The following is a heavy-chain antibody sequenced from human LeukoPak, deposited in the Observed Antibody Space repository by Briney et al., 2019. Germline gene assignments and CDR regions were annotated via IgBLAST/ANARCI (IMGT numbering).Heavy chain of an antibody. CDR3: ARGVVLGQDDAFDI. V-gene: IGHV4-59*12. D-gene: IGHD3/OR15-3a*01. J-gene: IGHJ3*02. CDR2: IFYRGSI. CDR1: GGSISNYY. Sequence: SSETLSLTCTVSGGSISNYYWSWIRQPPGKGLEWIGYIFYRGSIDYSPSLQSRVTISVDTSKNHLSLRLTSVTAADTAVYFCARGVVLGQDDAFDIWGLGTMVTVSS.